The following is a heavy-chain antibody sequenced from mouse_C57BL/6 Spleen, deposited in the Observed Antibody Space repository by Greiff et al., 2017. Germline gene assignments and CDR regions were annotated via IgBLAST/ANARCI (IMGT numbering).Heavy chain of an antibody. CDR3: ASEGLLGVFDY. D-gene: IGHD1-1*01. V-gene: IGHV1-47*01. J-gene: IGHJ2*01. CDR2: FHHYNDDT. CDR1: GYTFTTYP. Sequence: VHLVESGAELVKPGASVKMSCKASGYTFTTYPIEWMKQNHGKRLEWIGNFHHYNDDTKYHEKLKGKATLTVVKSSSTVYLELRRLTSDDSAVYYCASEGLLGVFDYWGQGTTLTVSS.